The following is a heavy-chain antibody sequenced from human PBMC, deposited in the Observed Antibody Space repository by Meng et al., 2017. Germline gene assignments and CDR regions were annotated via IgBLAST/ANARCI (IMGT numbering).Heavy chain of an antibody. J-gene: IGHJ4*02. Sequence: HVQLVQSGAEVKKPGASVKVSCKASGYTFTSYYMHWVRQAPGQGLEWMGIINPSGGSTSYAQKFQGRVTMTRDTSTSTVYMELSSLRSEDTAVYYCARGYLPYDSSGYYFDYWGQGTLVTVSS. V-gene: IGHV1-46*01. D-gene: IGHD3-22*01. CDR2: INPSGGST. CDR1: GYTFTSYY. CDR3: ARGYLPYDSSGYYFDY.